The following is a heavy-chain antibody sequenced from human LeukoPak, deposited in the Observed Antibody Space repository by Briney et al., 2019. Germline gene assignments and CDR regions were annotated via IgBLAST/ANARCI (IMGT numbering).Heavy chain of an antibody. V-gene: IGHV3-23*01. CDR3: ATVFGYVGSGSSDY. D-gene: IGHD3-10*01. J-gene: IGHJ4*02. Sequence: GGSLRLSCAASGFTFSSYAMSWVRQAPGKGLEWVSAISGSGDATYYADSVKGRFTISRDNSKNTLYLQMNSLRAEDTAVYYCATVFGYVGSGSSDYWGQGALVTVSS. CDR1: GFTFSSYA. CDR2: ISGSGDAT.